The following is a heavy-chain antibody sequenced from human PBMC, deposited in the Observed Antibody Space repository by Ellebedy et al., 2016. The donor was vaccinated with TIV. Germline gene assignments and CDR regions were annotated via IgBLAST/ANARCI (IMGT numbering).Heavy chain of an antibody. V-gene: IGHV3-23*01. J-gene: IGHJ4*02. Sequence: GESLKISCAASGFTFSSYEMSWVRQAPGKGLEWVAAIRGDSESIYYAESVKGRFTIFRDNSKNTLYLQLNSLGAEDTALYYCVKDSTWRDGWRQLPFGDHWGQGTFVTVSS. CDR3: VKDSTWRDGWRQLPFGDH. D-gene: IGHD5-24*01. CDR1: GFTFSSYE. CDR2: IRGDSESI.